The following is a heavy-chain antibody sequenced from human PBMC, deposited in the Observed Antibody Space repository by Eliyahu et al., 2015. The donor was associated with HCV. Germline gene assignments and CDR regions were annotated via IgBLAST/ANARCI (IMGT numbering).Heavy chain of an antibody. CDR1: GGSISSSSYY. V-gene: IGHV4-39*01. D-gene: IGHD6-25*01. CDR2: IYYSGST. Sequence: QLQLQESGPGLVKPSETLSLTCTVSGGSISSSSYYWGWXRQPPGKGLEWIGSIYYSGSTYYNPSLKSRVTISVDTSKNQFSLKLSSVTAADTAVYYCARLRRLYYFDYWGQGTLVTVSS. CDR3: ARLRRLYYFDY. J-gene: IGHJ4*02.